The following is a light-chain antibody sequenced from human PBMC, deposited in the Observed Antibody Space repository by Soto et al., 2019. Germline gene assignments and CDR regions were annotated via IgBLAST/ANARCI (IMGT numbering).Light chain of an antibody. Sequence: QSVLTQPPSASGTPGQRVTIFCSGSSSNIGSNYVYWYQQLPGTAPKLLIYSNNQRPSGVPDRFSGSKSGTSASLAISGLRSEDEADYYCAAWDDSLGGYVFGTGTKVTVL. V-gene: IGLV1-47*02. CDR1: SSNIGSNY. CDR2: SNN. J-gene: IGLJ1*01. CDR3: AAWDDSLGGYV.